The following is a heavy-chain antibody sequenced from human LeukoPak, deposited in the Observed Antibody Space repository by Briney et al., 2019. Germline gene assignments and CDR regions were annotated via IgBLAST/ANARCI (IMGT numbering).Heavy chain of an antibody. J-gene: IGHJ4*02. CDR2: IKQDGSEK. CDR1: GFTFSSYW. D-gene: IGHD3-22*01. CDR3: ASFSGSGYYSGLFDY. V-gene: IGHV3-7*01. Sequence: PGRSLRLSCAASGFTFSSYWMSWVRQAPGKGLEGVANIKQDGSEKYYVDSVKGRFTISRDNAKNSLYLQMNSLRAEDTAVYYCASFSGSGYYSGLFDYWGQGTLVTVSS.